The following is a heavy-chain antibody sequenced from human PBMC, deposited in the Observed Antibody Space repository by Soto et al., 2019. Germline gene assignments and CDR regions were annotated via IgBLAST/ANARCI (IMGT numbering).Heavy chain of an antibody. CDR2: ISYDGSNK. CDR1: GFTFSSYA. CDR3: ARVAGQWELLLGYFQH. D-gene: IGHD1-26*01. V-gene: IGHV3-30*04. J-gene: IGHJ1*01. Sequence: GGSLRLSCAASGFTFSSYAMHWVRQAPGKGLEWVAVISYDGSNKYYADSVKGRFTISRDNSKNTLYLQMNSLRAEDTAVYYCARVAGQWELLLGYFQHWGQGTLVTVSS.